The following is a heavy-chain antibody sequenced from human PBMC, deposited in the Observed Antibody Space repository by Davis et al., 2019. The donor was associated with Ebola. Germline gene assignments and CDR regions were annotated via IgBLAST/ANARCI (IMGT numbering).Heavy chain of an antibody. CDR1: GFSVRPAAAG. J-gene: IGHJ5*02. Sequence: SGPTLVKPTQRLTLTCTLSGFSVRPAAAGVGWIRQPPGKPLEWLATIHWDDDTRHSPSLKNRLTITKDTSKNQVVLTMTNVDPVDTATDYSANFKFPRGFRETWDQRTLVTVSS. CDR3: ANFKFPRGFRET. CDR2: IHWDDDT. D-gene: IGHD3-10*01. V-gene: IGHV2-5*02.